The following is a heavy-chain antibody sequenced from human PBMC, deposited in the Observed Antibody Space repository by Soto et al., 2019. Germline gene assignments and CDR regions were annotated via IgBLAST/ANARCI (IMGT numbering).Heavy chain of an antibody. CDR2: FSAYNGNT. Sequence: QVQLVQSGAEVKKPGASVKVSCKASGYTFTNFGISWVLQAPVQGLERMGWFSAYNGNTNYARNFQGRGTMTTDTSTSTAYMELRSLRSGDTAVYYCARGWTPIVYLGQGTLVTVSS. D-gene: IGHD2-15*01. CDR3: ARGWTPIVY. V-gene: IGHV1-18*01. J-gene: IGHJ4*02. CDR1: GYTFTNFG.